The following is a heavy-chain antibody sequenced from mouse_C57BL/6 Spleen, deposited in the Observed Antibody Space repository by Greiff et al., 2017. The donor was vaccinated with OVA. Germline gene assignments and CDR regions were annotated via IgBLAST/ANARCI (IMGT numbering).Heavy chain of an antibody. CDR1: GFTFSSYA. D-gene: IGHD4-1*01. J-gene: IGHJ3*01. CDR3: ARELGFAY. Sequence: EVKLEESGGGLVKPGGSLKLSCAASGFTFSSYAMSWVRQTPEKRLEWVATISDGGSYTYYPDNVKGRFTISRDNAKNNLYLQMSHLKSEDTAMYYCARELGFAYWGQGTLVTVSA. CDR2: ISDGGSYT. V-gene: IGHV5-4*01.